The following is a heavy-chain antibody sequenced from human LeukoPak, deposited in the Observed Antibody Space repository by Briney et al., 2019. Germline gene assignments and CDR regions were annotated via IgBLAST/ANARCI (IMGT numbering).Heavy chain of an antibody. CDR1: GYTFTSYD. CDR3: ARPGGNQLVDAFDI. J-gene: IGHJ3*02. Sequence: VASVKVSCKASGYTFTSYDINWVRQATGQGLEWMGWMNPNSGNTGYAQKFQGRVTITRNTSISTAYMELSSLRSEDTAVYYCARPGGNQLVDAFDIWGQGTMVTVSS. V-gene: IGHV1-8*03. D-gene: IGHD6-6*01. CDR2: MNPNSGNT.